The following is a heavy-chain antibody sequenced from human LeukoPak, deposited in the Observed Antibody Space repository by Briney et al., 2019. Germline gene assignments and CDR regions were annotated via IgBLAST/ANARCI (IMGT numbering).Heavy chain of an antibody. V-gene: IGHV3-23*01. CDR2: ISGSGGST. CDR1: GFTFSRYA. J-gene: IGHJ4*02. D-gene: IGHD3-9*01. CDR3: AKVPAYDILTGYFDY. Sequence: GGSLRLSCAASGFTFSRYAMSWVRQAPGKGLEWVSAISGSGGSTYYADSVKGRFTISRDNSKDTLYLQMNSLRAEDTAVYYCAKVPAYDILTGYFDYWGQGTLVTVSS.